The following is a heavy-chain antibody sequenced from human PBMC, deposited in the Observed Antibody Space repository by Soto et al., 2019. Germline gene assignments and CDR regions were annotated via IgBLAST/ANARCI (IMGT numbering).Heavy chain of an antibody. V-gene: IGHV3-30*18. CDR2: ISYDGSNK. CDR3: AKGKGDVYGSLFDY. CDR1: GFTFSSYG. Sequence: QVQLVESGGGVVQPGRSLRLSCAASGFTFSSYGMHWVRQAPGKGLEWVAVISYDGSNKYYADSVKGRFTISRDNSKNTXXXXXXXXXAEDTAVYYCAKGKGDVYGSLFDYWGQGTLVTVSS. J-gene: IGHJ4*02. D-gene: IGHD4-17*01.